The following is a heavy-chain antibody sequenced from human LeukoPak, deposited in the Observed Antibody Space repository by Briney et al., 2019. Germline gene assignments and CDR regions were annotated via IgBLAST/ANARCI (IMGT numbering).Heavy chain of an antibody. CDR3: AKAVRSMVTGGGYFDS. CDR1: GFAFSNYA. V-gene: IGHV3-23*01. D-gene: IGHD3-10*01. Sequence: GGSLRLSCAASGFAFSNYAMSWVRQAPGKGLEWVSSLSGGGDSRYYADSVMGRFTISRDNPKNTLYLQMNSLRAEDTAVYYCAKAVRSMVTGGGYFDSWGQGTLVTVSS. J-gene: IGHJ4*02. CDR2: LSGGGDSR.